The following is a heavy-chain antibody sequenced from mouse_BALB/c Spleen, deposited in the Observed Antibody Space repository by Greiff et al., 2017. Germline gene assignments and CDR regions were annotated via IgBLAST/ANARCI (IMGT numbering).Heavy chain of an antibody. CDR3: SRDGDYDYFDY. CDR2: ISSGGSYT. J-gene: IGHJ2*01. D-gene: IGHD2-13*01. V-gene: IGHV5-9-4*01. Sequence: EVKLMESGGGLVKPGGSLKLSCAASGFTFSSYAMSWVRQSPEKRLEWVAEISSGGSYTYYPDTVTGRFTISRDNAKNTLYLEMSSLRSEDTAMYYCSRDGDYDYFDYWGQGTTLTVSS. CDR1: GFTFSSYA.